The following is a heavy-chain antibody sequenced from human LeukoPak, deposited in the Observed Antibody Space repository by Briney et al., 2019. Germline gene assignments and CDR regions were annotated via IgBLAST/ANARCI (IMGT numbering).Heavy chain of an antibody. CDR2: ICYSGST. CDR1: GGSISSSSFY. CDR3: ASWYGLAAAIDY. V-gene: IGHV4-39*01. J-gene: IGHJ4*02. D-gene: IGHD6-13*01. Sequence: SETLSLTCTVSGGSISSSSFYWGWIRQPPGKGLEWIGSICYSGSTYYNPSLKSRVTISVDTSKNQFSLKLSSVTAADTAAYYCASWYGLAAAIDYWGQGTLVTVSS.